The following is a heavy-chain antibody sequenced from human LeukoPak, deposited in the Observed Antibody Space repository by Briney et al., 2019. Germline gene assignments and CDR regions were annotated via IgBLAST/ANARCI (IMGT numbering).Heavy chain of an antibody. V-gene: IGHV1-69*06. D-gene: IGHD6-13*01. CDR1: AYTFTNYV. J-gene: IGHJ4*02. Sequence: ASVKVSCKAYAYTFTNYVISCVRQGPGQGLEWMGGIIPIFGTANYAQKFQGRVTITADKSTSTAYMELSSLRSEDTAVYYCARGSRSSWLGVGYWGQGTLVTVSS. CDR2: IIPIFGTA. CDR3: ARGSRSSWLGVGY.